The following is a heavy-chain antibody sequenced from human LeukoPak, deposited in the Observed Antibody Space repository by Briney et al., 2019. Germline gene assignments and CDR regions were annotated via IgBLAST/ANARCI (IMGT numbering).Heavy chain of an antibody. CDR2: INHSGST. J-gene: IGHJ3*02. V-gene: IGHV4-34*01. CDR1: GGSFSGYY. D-gene: IGHD3-16*01. Sequence: SETLSLTCAVYGGSFSGYYWSWIRQPPGKGLEWIGEINHSGSTNYNPSLKSGVTISVDTSKHQFSLKLSSVTAADTAVYYCASALTQSDAFDIWGQGTMVTVSS. CDR3: ASALTQSDAFDI.